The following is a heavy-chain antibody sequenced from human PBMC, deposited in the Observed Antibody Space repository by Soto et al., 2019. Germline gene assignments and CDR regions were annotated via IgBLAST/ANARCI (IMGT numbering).Heavy chain of an antibody. D-gene: IGHD3-22*01. V-gene: IGHV1-2*04. J-gene: IGHJ5*02. Sequence: QVQLVQSGAEVKKPGASVKVSCKASGYTFTGYYMHWVRQAPGQGLEWMGWINPNRGGTNYAQKFQRCVTRTRDTSISTAYMERSRQRSDHTAVYYCARGPKYYYDSSGYYNNWFDPWGQGTLVTVSS. CDR1: GYTFTGYY. CDR2: INPNRGGT. CDR3: ARGPKYYYDSSGYYNNWFDP.